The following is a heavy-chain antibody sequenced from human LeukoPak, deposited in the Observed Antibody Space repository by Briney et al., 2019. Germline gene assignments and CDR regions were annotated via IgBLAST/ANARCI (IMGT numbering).Heavy chain of an antibody. J-gene: IGHJ4*02. CDR1: GGSFSGYY. CDR3: ARGYGVVVVAATPDTYYFDY. CDR2: INHSGST. D-gene: IGHD2-15*01. Sequence: PSETLSLTCAVYGGSFSGYYWSWIRQPPGKGLEWIGEINHSGSTNYNPSLKSRVTISVDTSKNQFSLKLSSVTAADTAVYYCARGYGVVVVAATPDTYYFDYWAREPWSPSPQ. V-gene: IGHV4-34*01.